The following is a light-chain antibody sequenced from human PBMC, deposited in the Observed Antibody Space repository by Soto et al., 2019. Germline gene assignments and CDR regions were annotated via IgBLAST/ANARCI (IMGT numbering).Light chain of an antibody. V-gene: IGKV1-33*01. J-gene: IGKJ1*01. CDR3: QQYDSPPRT. CDR1: QDTSNY. Sequence: DIQMTQSPSSLSASVGDRVTITCQASQDTSNYLNWYQQKPGKAPKLLIYDASNLETGVPSRFSGSGPGTDFNLTISSLQPEDIATYYCQQYDSPPRTFGQGTKVDIK. CDR2: DAS.